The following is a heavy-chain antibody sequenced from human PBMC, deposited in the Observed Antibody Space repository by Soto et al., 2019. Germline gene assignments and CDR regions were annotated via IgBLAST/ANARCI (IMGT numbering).Heavy chain of an antibody. J-gene: IGHJ6*02. CDR1: GGTFSSYA. Sequence: SVKVSCKASGGTFSSYAISWVRQAPGQGLEWMGGIIPIFGTANYAQKFQGRVTITADESTSTAYMELSSLRSEDTAVYYCARDKAGYSSSWSRMDVWGQGTTVTVSS. D-gene: IGHD6-13*01. CDR3: ARDKAGYSSSWSRMDV. CDR2: IIPIFGTA. V-gene: IGHV1-69*13.